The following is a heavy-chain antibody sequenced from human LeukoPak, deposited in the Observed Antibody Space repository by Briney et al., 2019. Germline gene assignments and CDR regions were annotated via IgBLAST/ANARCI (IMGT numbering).Heavy chain of an antibody. V-gene: IGHV4-39*01. CDR3: ARLSTDGGTYFHY. CDR1: GASIRSRNLY. J-gene: IGHJ4*02. CDR2: VYYSGST. D-gene: IGHD3-16*01. Sequence: SETLSLTCTVSGASIRSRNLYWGWIRQPPGKGLKWIGTVYYSGSTHYNPSLASRVTISGDTSKNQFSLKLTSMTAADTAVYYCARLSTDGGTYFHYWGQGTLVTVSS.